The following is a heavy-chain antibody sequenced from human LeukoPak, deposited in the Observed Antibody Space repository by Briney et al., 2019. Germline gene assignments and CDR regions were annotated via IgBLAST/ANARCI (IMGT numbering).Heavy chain of an antibody. CDR3: TRAALCDILPGYCGDYAFDI. Sequence: GGSLRLSCAASGFTFSGSAMHWVRQASGKGLEWVGRITSEGNSYATAYAASVKGRFTISRDDSKNTAYLQMNSLNTEDTAVYSCTRAALCDILPGYCGDYAFDIWGQGTMVTVSS. CDR1: GFTFSGSA. J-gene: IGHJ3*02. V-gene: IGHV3-73*01. CDR2: ITSEGNSYAT. D-gene: IGHD3-9*01.